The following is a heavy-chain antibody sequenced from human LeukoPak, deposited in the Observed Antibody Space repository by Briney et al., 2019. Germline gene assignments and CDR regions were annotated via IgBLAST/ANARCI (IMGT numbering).Heavy chain of an antibody. CDR3: ARDPSTDY. D-gene: IGHD5/OR15-5a*01. CDR1: GFTVSSNY. CDR2: ISSSSSYI. Sequence: GGSLRLSCAASGFTVSSNYMSWVRQAPGKGLEWVSSISSSSSYIYYADSVKGRFTISRDNAKNSLYLQMNSLRAEDTAVYYCARDPSTDYWGQGTLVTVSS. V-gene: IGHV3-21*01. J-gene: IGHJ4*02.